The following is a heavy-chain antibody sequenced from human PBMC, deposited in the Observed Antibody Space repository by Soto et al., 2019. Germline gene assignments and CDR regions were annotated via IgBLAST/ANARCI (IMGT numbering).Heavy chain of an antibody. CDR2: IYDCEST. CDR1: GVSISSSSYY. D-gene: IGHD2-15*01. CDR3: ARKQVLPSCCALPEP. J-gene: IGHJ5*02. V-gene: IGHV4-39*01. Sequence: SETLSLTCTVSGVSISSSSYYWGWLRQPPGKGLECIGSIYDCESTYYNPALKSGVTISVDTSNNQSSLKLSSVPAAETAVYYCARKQVLPSCCALPEPWGQGTLVTVSS.